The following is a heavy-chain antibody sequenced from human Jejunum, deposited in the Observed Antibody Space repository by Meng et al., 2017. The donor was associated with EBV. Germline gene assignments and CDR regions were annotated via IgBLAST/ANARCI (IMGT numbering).Heavy chain of an antibody. Sequence: QHTLKESGPTLVKPTETLTLTCTVSGFSLSTSGVGVGWIRQPPGKALEWLAHIYWDENKRYSTSLRSRLSIMKDTSKSQVVLTMTNMDPVDTATYYCARRYGDYVRYFDSWGQGILVTVSS. CDR3: ARRYGDYVRYFDS. CDR1: GFSLSTSGVG. CDR2: IYWDENK. D-gene: IGHD4-17*01. V-gene: IGHV2-5*02. J-gene: IGHJ4*02.